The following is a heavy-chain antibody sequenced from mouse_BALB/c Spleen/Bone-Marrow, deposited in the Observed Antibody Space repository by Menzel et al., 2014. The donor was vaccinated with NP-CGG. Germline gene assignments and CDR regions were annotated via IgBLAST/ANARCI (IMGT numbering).Heavy chain of an antibody. CDR1: GFTFTDYY. CDR2: SRNKANGYTT. V-gene: IGHV7-3*02. J-gene: IGHJ1*01. D-gene: IGHD2-4*01. CDR3: ARDINYDIYWYFDV. Sequence: DVQLVESGGGLAQPGGSLILSCAPSGFTFTDYYMSWVRQPPGKALEWLGFSRNKANGYTTEYSASVKGRFTISRDNSQSILYLQMNTLRAEDSATYYCARDINYDIYWYFDVWGAGTTVTVSS.